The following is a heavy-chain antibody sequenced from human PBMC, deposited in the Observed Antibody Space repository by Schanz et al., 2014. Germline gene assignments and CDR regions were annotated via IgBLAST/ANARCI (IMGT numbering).Heavy chain of an antibody. J-gene: IGHJ4*02. V-gene: IGHV3-48*01. CDR1: GFAFNSYS. CDR2: IATSSSTR. Sequence: EVRLVESGGGLVQPGGSLRLSCAASGFAFNSYSMNWVRQAPGKGLEWVSYIATSSSTRHYADSVKGRVTISRDNAKNSVSLQMRRLRVEDTDVYYCASGVHVRAIEKGLQFWGQGTLVNVSS. D-gene: IGHD3-10*01. CDR3: ASGVHVRAIEKGLQF.